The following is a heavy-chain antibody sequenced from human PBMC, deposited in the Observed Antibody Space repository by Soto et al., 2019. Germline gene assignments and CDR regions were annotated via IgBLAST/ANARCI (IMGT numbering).Heavy chain of an antibody. J-gene: IGHJ6*02. CDR2: MYKTGET. D-gene: IGHD3-10*01. Sequence: PSETLSLTCTVSGGSVSTGMKYWGWVRQPPGKALEFIGYMYKTGETLLNSSLKSRVTLSMETSKNQFSLTLSSVTAADTAVYFCMKAQESGDFLGMSVWGPGPTVTVYS. CDR3: MKAQESGDFLGMSV. V-gene: IGHV4-61*01. CDR1: GGSVSTGMKY.